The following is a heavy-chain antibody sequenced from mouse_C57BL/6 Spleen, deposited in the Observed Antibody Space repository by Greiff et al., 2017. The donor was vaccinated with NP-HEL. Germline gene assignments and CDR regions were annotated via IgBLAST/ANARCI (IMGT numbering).Heavy chain of an antibody. CDR2: IHPNSGST. CDR1: GYTFTSYW. V-gene: IGHV1-64*01. CDR3: ARGPYGNWYFDV. Sequence: QVQLKQPGAELVKPGASVKLSCKASGYTFTSYWMHWVKQRPGQGLEWIGMIHPNSGSTNYNEKFKSKATLTVDKSSSTAYMQLSSLTSEDSAVYYCARGPYGNWYFDVWGTGTTVTVSS. J-gene: IGHJ1*03. D-gene: IGHD2-1*01.